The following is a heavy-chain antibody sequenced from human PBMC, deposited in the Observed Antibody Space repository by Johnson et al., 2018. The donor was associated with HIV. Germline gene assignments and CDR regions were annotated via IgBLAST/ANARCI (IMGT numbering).Heavy chain of an antibody. Sequence: QVQLVESGGGLVKPGGSLRLSCAASGFTFSDYYMGWIRQAPGKGLEWVSYISSSGNTIYSADSVKGRFPIFRDNAKTSLYQQMNSLRAEDTAVYYCTTDYTAAASLRAFDIWGQGTMVTVSS. V-gene: IGHV3-11*01. CDR2: ISSSGNTI. J-gene: IGHJ3*02. D-gene: IGHD6-13*01. CDR3: TTDYTAAASLRAFDI. CDR1: GFTFSDYY.